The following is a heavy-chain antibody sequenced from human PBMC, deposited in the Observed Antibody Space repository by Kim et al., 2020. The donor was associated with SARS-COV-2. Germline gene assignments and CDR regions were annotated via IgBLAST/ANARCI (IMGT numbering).Heavy chain of an antibody. CDR2: IYYSGST. J-gene: IGHJ6*02. D-gene: IGHD3-10*01. CDR3: ARGGFGDYYYGMDV. CDR1: GGSISSYY. V-gene: IGHV4-59*01. Sequence: SETLSLTCTVSGGSISSYYWSWIRQPPGKGLEWIGYIYYSGSTNYNPSLKSRVTISVDTSKNQFSLKLSSVTAADTAVYYCARGGFGDYYYGMDVWGQGT.